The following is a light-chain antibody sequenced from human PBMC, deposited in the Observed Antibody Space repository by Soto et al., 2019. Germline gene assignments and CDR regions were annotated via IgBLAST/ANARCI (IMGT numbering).Light chain of an antibody. V-gene: IGKV1-39*01. CDR3: QQSYSRPYS. J-gene: IGKJ2*03. Sequence: DTQMTQSPSSLSASVGDRVTITCRASQSIGIYLNWYQQKPGKAPKLLIYAASSLQSGVPSRFSGSGSGTDFTLTITSLQPEDFATYFCQQSYSRPYSFGQGTKVEIK. CDR1: QSIGIY. CDR2: AAS.